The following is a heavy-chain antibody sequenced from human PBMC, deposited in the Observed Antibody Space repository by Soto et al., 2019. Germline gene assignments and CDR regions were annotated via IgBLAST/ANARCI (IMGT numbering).Heavy chain of an antibody. J-gene: IGHJ6*02. CDR2: IYSGGST. CDR3: AKDYPTTDYGLEV. V-gene: IGHV3-53*01. CDR1: GFTVSSNY. Sequence: GGSLRLSCAASGFTVSSNYMSWVRQAPGKGLEWVSVIYSGGSTYYADSVKGRFTISRDNSKNTLYLQMNSLRAEDTAVYYCAKDYPTTDYGLEVWGQGTTVTVSS. D-gene: IGHD1-1*01.